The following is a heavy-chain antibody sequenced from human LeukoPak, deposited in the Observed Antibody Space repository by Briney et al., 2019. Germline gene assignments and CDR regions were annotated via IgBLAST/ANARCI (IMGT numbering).Heavy chain of an antibody. CDR3: AREIIVAAGRGWFDP. D-gene: IGHD6-13*01. CDR1: GGSISSYY. J-gene: IGHJ5*02. CDR2: IYTSGST. V-gene: IGHV4-4*07. Sequence: SETLSLTCTVSGGSISSYYWSWIRQPAGKGLEWIGRIYTSGSTNYNPSLKSRVTISVDTSKNQFSLKLSSVTAADTAVYYCAREIIVAAGRGWFDPWGQGTLVTVSS.